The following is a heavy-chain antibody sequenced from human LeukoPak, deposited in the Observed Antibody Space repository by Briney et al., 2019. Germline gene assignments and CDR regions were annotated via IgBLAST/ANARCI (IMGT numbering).Heavy chain of an antibody. CDR2: IKQDGSEK. Sequence: PGGSLRLSCAASGFTFSSYWMSWVRQAPGKGLEWVAIIKQDGSEKYYVDSVKGRFTISRDNAKNSLYLQMNSLRAEDTAVYYCARDPTIFGVVIVPDYWGQGTLVTVSS. D-gene: IGHD3-3*01. CDR1: GFTFSSYW. CDR3: ARDPTIFGVVIVPDY. J-gene: IGHJ4*02. V-gene: IGHV3-7*01.